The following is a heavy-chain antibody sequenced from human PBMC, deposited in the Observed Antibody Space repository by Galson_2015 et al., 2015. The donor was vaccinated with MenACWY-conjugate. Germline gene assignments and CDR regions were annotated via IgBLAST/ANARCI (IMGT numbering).Heavy chain of an antibody. V-gene: IGHV1-18*01. Sequence: SVKVSCKASGYTFTSYGISWVRQAPGQGLEWMGWISAYNGNTNYAQKFQGRVTMTTDTSTSTAYMELRSLTSDDTAVYYCARAGGVSVAVDTPPYIWGQGTMVTVSS. CDR2: ISAYNGNT. J-gene: IGHJ3*02. CDR1: GYTFTSYG. CDR3: ARAGGVSVAVDTPPYI. D-gene: IGHD4-23*01.